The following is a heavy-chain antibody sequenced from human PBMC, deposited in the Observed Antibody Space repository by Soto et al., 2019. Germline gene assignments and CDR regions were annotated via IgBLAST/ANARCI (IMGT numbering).Heavy chain of an antibody. CDR2: IIPIFGTA. V-gene: IGHV1-69*06. CDR3: ARGFGDYVRAYYYGMDV. CDR1: GVTFSSYA. J-gene: IGHJ6*02. Sequence: QVQLVQSGAEVKKPGSSVKVSCKASGVTFSSYAISWVRQAPGQGLEWMGGIIPIFGTANYAQKFQCRVTITADKSTSTAYMELSSLRSEDTAVYYCARGFGDYVRAYYYGMDVWGQGTTVTVSS. D-gene: IGHD4-17*01.